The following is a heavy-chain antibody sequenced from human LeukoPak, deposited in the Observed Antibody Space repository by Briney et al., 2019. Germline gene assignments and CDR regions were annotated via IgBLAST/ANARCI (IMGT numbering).Heavy chain of an antibody. CDR2: ISYDGSNK. V-gene: IGHV3-30*19. D-gene: IGHD3-16*02. CDR1: GFTFSSYG. J-gene: IGHJ4*02. CDR3: ARALKRLGDGELSLNNY. Sequence: PPGGSLRLPCAASGFTFSSYGMHWVRQAPGKGLEWVAVISYDGSNKYYADCVKGRFTISRDNSKNTLYLQMNSLRAEDTAVYYCARALKRLGDGELSLNNYWGQGTLVTVSS.